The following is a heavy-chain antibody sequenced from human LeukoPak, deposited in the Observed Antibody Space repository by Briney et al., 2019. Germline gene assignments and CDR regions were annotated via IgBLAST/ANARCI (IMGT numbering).Heavy chain of an antibody. CDR2: ISYDGSNK. CDR3: AKGYQQLVPH. CDR1: GFTFSSYG. Sequence: PERSLRLSCAASGFTFSSYGMHWVRQAPGKGLEWVAVISYDGSNKYYADSVKGRFTISRDNSKNTLYLQMNSLRAEDTAVYYCAKGYQQLVPHWGQGTLVTVSS. V-gene: IGHV3-30*18. D-gene: IGHD6-13*01. J-gene: IGHJ4*02.